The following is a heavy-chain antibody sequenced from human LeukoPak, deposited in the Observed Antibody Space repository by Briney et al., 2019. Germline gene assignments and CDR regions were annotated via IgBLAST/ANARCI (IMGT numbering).Heavy chain of an antibody. D-gene: IGHD6-19*01. CDR2: IYTGDSDT. CDR1: GYSFTSYW. CDR3: ARIAVAAAYYFDY. V-gene: IGHV5-51*01. Sequence: GESLKISCKGSGYSFTSYWSGWVRQMPGKGLEWLGIIYTGDSDTRYSPSFQGQVTISDDKSISTAYLQWSSLKASDTAMYYCARIAVAAAYYFDYWGQGTLVTVSS. J-gene: IGHJ4*02.